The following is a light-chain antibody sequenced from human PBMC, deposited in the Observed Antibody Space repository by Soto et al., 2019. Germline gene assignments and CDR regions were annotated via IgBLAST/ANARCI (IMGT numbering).Light chain of an antibody. V-gene: IGLV2-14*01. CDR1: SSDVGAYNY. J-gene: IGLJ1*01. CDR2: EVS. Sequence: QSALTQPASVSGSPGQSISISCTGTSSDVGAYNYVSWYQLHPSKAPKLIISEVSNRPSGVSSRFSGSKSANTASLTISGLRAEDEADYYCCSYARGNTFVFGTGTKLTVL. CDR3: CSYARGNTFV.